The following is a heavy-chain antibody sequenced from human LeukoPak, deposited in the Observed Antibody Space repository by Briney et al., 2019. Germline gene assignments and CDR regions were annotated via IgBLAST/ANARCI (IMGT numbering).Heavy chain of an antibody. Sequence: SGPTLVNPTQTLTLTCTFSGFSLSTSGVGVGWIRQPPGKALEWLALIYWDDDKRYSPSLKSRLTITKDTSKNQVVLKMTNMDPVDTATYYCAYSTYSSGIAAAGPRYFDLWGRGTLVTVS. J-gene: IGHJ2*01. CDR2: IYWDDDK. CDR3: AYSTYSSGIAAAGPRYFDL. V-gene: IGHV2-5*02. D-gene: IGHD6-13*01. CDR1: GFSLSTSGVG.